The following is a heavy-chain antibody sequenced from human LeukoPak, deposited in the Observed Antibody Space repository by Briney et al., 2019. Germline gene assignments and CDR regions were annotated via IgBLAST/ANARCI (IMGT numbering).Heavy chain of an antibody. CDR2: IYYTGST. V-gene: IGHV4-59*01. CDR1: GGSISGYY. J-gene: IGHJ4*02. D-gene: IGHD3-10*01. CDR3: ASIDGRRGSFDY. Sequence: SEALSLTCTVSGGSISGYYWSWIRQPPGKGLEWLGYIYYTGSTDYNPSLKSRVTISVDTSKNQFSLKLSSVTAADTAVYYCASIDGRRGSFDYWGQGTLVTVSS.